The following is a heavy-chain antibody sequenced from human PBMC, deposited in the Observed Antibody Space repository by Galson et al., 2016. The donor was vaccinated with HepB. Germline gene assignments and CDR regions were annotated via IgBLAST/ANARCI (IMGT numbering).Heavy chain of an antibody. J-gene: IGHJ4*02. V-gene: IGHV3-30*03. D-gene: IGHD3-10*02. CDR1: GFLFRGYG. CDR3: ARRHEYCPPVGCSVDY. Sequence: SLRLSCAGSGFLFRGYGMHWVRQAPGKGLEWVAAASMDGRRKFYSDSVRGRFTISRDNSNNMLFLQMDSLRPYDTAVYYCARRHEYCPPVGCSVDYWGQGTLVSVSS. CDR2: ASMDGRRK.